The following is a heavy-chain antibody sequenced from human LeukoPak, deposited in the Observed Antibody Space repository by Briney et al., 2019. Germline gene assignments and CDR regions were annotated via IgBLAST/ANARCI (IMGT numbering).Heavy chain of an antibody. CDR2: IIPIFGTA. D-gene: IGHD5-18*01. J-gene: IGHJ6*03. V-gene: IGHV1-69*05. CDR1: GGTFSSYA. Sequence: SEKVSCKASGGTFSSYAISWVRQAPGQGLEWMGGIIPIFGTANYAQKFQGRVTITTDESTSTAYMELSSLRSEDTAVYYCAAMVTWDYYYYYMDVWGKGTTVTVSS. CDR3: AAMVTWDYYYYYMDV.